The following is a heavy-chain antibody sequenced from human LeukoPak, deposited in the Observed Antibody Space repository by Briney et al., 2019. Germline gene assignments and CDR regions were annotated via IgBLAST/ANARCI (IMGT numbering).Heavy chain of an antibody. V-gene: IGHV1-2*02. CDR3: ARGRSMSSGWYVDY. CDR1: GYTFTGYY. D-gene: IGHD6-19*01. Sequence: ASVKVSCKASGYTFTGYYTHWVRQAPGQGLEWMGWINPNSGGTNYAQKFQGRVTMTRDTSISTAYMELSRLRSDDTAVYYCARGRSMSSGWYVDYWGQGTLVTVSS. CDR2: INPNSGGT. J-gene: IGHJ4*02.